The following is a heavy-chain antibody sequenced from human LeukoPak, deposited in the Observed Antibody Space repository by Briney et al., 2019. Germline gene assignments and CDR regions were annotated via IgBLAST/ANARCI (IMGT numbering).Heavy chain of an antibody. CDR1: GYTFTGYY. J-gene: IGHJ3*02. D-gene: IGHD3-3*01. V-gene: IGHV1-18*04. CDR2: ISAYNGNT. CDR3: ARDLAPYDFWSGHSDAFDI. Sequence: GASVKVSCKASGYTFTGYYMHWVRQAPGQGLEWMGWISAYNGNTNYAQKLQGRVTMTTDTSTSTAYMELRSLRSDDTAVYYCARDLAPYDFWSGHSDAFDIWGQGTMVTVSS.